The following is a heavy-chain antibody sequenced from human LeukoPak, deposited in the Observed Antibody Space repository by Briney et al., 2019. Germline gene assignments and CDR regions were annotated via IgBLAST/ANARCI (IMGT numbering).Heavy chain of an antibody. D-gene: IGHD2-8*02. CDR2: ISSSGGST. CDR3: ASTRAGLVVVYYGMDV. CDR1: GFTFSNYA. Sequence: GGSLRLSCAASGFTFSNYAMSWVRQAPGKGLEWVSVISSSGGSTNFADSVKGRFTSSRDNAKNSLYLQMNSLRAEDTAVYYCASTRAGLVVVYYGMDVWGQGTTVTVSS. V-gene: IGHV3-23*01. J-gene: IGHJ6*02.